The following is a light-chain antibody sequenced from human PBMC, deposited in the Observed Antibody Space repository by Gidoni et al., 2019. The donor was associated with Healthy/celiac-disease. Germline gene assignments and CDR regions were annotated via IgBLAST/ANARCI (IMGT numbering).Light chain of an antibody. J-gene: IGLJ1*01. CDR1: ALPKQY. Sequence: SYELTQPPSVSVSPGQTARITCAGDALPKQYAYWYQQKPGQAPVLVIYKDSERSSGIPERFFGASSGTTVTLTISGVQAEDEADYYGQSADSSGTVYVFGTGTKVTVL. CDR3: QSADSSGTVYV. V-gene: IGLV3-25*02. CDR2: KDS.